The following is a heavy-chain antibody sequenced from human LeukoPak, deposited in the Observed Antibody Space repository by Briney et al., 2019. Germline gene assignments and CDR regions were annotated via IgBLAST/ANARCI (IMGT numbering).Heavy chain of an antibody. CDR1: GYSFSDYS. Sequence: ASVKVSCKASGYSFSDYSVHWVRQAPGQGLEWMGRINSNSGATSYAQNFQGRVTMTRDTSISTAYMELSRLRSDDTAVYYCARADCSSTSCYGGRNWFDPWGQGTLVTVSS. V-gene: IGHV1-2*06. J-gene: IGHJ5*02. CDR3: ARADCSSTSCYGGRNWFDP. D-gene: IGHD2-2*01. CDR2: INSNSGAT.